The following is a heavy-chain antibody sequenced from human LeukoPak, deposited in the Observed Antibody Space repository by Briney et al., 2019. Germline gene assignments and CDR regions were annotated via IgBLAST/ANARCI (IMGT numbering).Heavy chain of an antibody. CDR2: INPNSGGT. CDR1: GYTFTGYY. CDR3: ARGVEYYVLDY. D-gene: IGHD3-10*02. Sequence: ASVKVSCKASGYTFTGYYMHWVRQAPGQGLEWMGWINPNSGGTNYAQKFEGRVTMTRDTSISTAHMGLSRLRSDDTAVYYCARGVEYYVLDYWGQGTLVTVSS. J-gene: IGHJ4*02. V-gene: IGHV1-2*02.